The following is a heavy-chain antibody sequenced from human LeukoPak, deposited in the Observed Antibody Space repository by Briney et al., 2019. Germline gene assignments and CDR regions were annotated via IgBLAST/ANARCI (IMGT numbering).Heavy chain of an antibody. CDR2: IYHGGST. CDR3: ARVGSSQENTLRPSYNWFDP. J-gene: IGHJ5*02. CDR1: GYSISSGYY. D-gene: IGHD6-13*01. V-gene: IGHV4-38-2*02. Sequence: PSETLSLTCTVSGYSISSGYYWGWIRQPPGKGLEWIGSIYHGGSTYYNPSLKSRVTISVDTSKNQFSLKLSSVTAADTAVYYCARVGSSQENTLRPSYNWFDPWGQGTLVTVSS.